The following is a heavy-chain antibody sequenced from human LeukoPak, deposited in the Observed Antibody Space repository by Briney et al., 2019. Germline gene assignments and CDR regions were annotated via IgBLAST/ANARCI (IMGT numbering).Heavy chain of an antibody. J-gene: IGHJ4*02. D-gene: IGHD3-10*01. CDR3: AKSGGSGSYYNY. CDR1: GLTFDDYA. Sequence: GGSLRLSCAASGLTFDDYAMHWVRQAPGKGLEWVSGISWNSGSIGYADSVKGRFTISRDNAKNSLYLQMNSLRAEDTALYYCAKSGGSGSYYNYWGQGTLVTVSS. V-gene: IGHV3-9*01. CDR2: ISWNSGSI.